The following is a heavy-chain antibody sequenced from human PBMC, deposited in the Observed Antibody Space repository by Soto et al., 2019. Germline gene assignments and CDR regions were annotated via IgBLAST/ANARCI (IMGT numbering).Heavy chain of an antibody. V-gene: IGHV1-3*01. CDR3: SRTGYSTGWSFYFDY. J-gene: IGHJ4*02. CDR2: INPASGNT. CDR1: GYTFIHYA. Sequence: ASVKVSCKASGYTFIHYAIHWVRQAPGQRPEWMGLINPASGNTQYSQKFQGRFTITRDTSASKTYMELSSLGPEDTAVYFCSRTGYSTGWSFYFDYWAQGSLVTVSS. D-gene: IGHD6-19*01.